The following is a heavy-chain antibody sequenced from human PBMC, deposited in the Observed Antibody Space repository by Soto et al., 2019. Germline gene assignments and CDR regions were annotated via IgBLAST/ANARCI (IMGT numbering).Heavy chain of an antibody. CDR2: ISAYNGNT. Sequence: ASVKVSCKASGYTFTSYGISWVRQAPGQGLEWMGWISAYNGNTNYAQKLQGKVTMTTDTSTSTAYMELRSLRSDDTAVYYCARDYSPVWSLVYYYGMDVWGQGTTVTVSS. D-gene: IGHD2-15*01. CDR3: ARDYSPVWSLVYYYGMDV. CDR1: GYTFTSYG. V-gene: IGHV1-18*01. J-gene: IGHJ6*02.